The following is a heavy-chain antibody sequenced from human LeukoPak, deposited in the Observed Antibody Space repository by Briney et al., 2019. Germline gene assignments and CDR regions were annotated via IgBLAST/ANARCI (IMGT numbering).Heavy chain of an antibody. J-gene: IGHJ4*02. CDR2: ISAYSGNT. D-gene: IGHD6-19*01. Sequence: ASVKVSCKTSGYPFSSYGISWVRQAPGQGLEWMGWISAYSGNTNYAQKLQGRVTMTTDTSTSTAYMELRSLRSDDTAVYYCARVHAYSGAWDYWGQGTLVTVSP. CDR3: ARVHAYSGAWDY. CDR1: GYPFSSYG. V-gene: IGHV1-18*01.